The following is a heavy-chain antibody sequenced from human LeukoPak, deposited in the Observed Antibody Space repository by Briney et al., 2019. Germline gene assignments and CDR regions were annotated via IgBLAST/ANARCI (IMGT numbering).Heavy chain of an antibody. J-gene: IGHJ4*02. D-gene: IGHD5-18*01. CDR2: VSTSSGDT. V-gene: IGHV1-18*01. CDR1: GYNFNRYA. Sequence: ASVKVSCKTSGYNFNRYAITWVRQAPGQGLEWMGWVSTSSGDTNYADTFQGRVTMTTDSVTKTAYLELRRLRSGDTAIYFCARVSDTSMVTPGFDSWGQGTLVTVSS. CDR3: ARVSDTSMVTPGFDS.